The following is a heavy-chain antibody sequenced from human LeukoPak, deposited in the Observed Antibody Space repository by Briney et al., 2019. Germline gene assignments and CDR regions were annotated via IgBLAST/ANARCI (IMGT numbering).Heavy chain of an antibody. D-gene: IGHD3-22*01. CDR1: GLTFSSHW. CDR2: ITNDGSST. V-gene: IGHV3-74*01. Sequence: GGSLRLSCAASGLTFSSHWMHWVRQAPGKGLVWVSRITNDGSSTTYADSVKGRFTISRDNSKNTLYLQMNTLRAEDTAVYLCAKGLDSSGFSGSLDFWGQGTLVTVSS. J-gene: IGHJ4*02. CDR3: AKGLDSSGFSGSLDF.